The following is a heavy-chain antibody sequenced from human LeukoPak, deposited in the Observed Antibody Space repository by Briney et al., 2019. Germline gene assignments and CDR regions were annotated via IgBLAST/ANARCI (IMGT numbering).Heavy chain of an antibody. CDR1: GYTFTCYY. D-gene: IGHD6-19*01. V-gene: IGHV1-2*02. J-gene: IGHJ4*02. Sequence: GASVKVSCKASGYTFTCYYMHWVRQAPGQGLEWMGWINPNSGGTNYEQKFQGRVTMTRDTSISTAYMELSRLRSDDTAVYYCARDLRVVPAAISGIAVAGTLGYWGQGTLVTVSS. CDR3: ARDLRVVPAAISGIAVAGTLGY. CDR2: INPNSGGT.